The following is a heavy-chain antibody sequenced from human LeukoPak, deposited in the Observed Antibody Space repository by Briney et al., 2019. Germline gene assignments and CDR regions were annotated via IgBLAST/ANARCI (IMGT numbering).Heavy chain of an antibody. CDR3: ARGRLHSSGWTLVRQDAFDI. J-gene: IGHJ3*02. D-gene: IGHD6-19*01. CDR1: GGSISSGSYY. Sequence: SQTLSLTCTVSGGSISSGSYYWSWIRQPAGKGLEWIGRIYTSGSTNYNPSLKSRVTISVDTSKNQFSLKLSSVTAADTAVYYCARGRLHSSGWTLVRQDAFDIWGQGTMVTVSS. CDR2: IYTSGST. V-gene: IGHV4-61*02.